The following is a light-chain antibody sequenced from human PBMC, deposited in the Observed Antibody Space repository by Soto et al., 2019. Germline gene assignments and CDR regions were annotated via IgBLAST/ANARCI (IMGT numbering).Light chain of an antibody. Sequence: EIVMTQSPATLSVSPGERATLSCRASQSVSSNLAWYQQKPGQAPRLLIYGASTRATGISARFSGSGSGTEFTLTISSLQSEDFAVYYCQQYNNWHTWTFGQGTKVEIK. CDR2: GAS. J-gene: IGKJ1*01. CDR1: QSVSSN. V-gene: IGKV3-15*01. CDR3: QQYNNWHTWT.